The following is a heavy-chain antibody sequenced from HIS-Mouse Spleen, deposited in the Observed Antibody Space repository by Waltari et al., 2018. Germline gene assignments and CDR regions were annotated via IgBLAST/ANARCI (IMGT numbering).Heavy chain of an antibody. CDR1: GGSISSSSYY. CDR3: AREIPYSSSWYDWYFDL. V-gene: IGHV4-39*07. Sequence: QLQLQESGPGLVKPSETLSLTCTVSGGSISSSSYYWGWIRQPPGKGLGWIGSIYSSGRPSCNPTLKSGVSISVDTAKNQFSLKLSSVTAADTAVYYCAREIPYSSSWYDWYFDLWGRGTLVTVSS. D-gene: IGHD6-13*01. J-gene: IGHJ2*01. CDR2: IYSSGRP.